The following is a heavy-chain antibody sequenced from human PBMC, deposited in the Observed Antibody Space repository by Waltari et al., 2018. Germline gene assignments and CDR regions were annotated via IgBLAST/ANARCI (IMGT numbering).Heavy chain of an antibody. J-gene: IGHJ5*01. CDR2: INQITGDT. CDR1: NASLNHLY. Sequence: QVHLQESGPGLVKPSETLSLTCTASNASLNHLYCTWIRQPPGKRMEWIGWINQITGDTNYNPSLESRVIISADISKNQFSLKLTSVTAADTAIYYCAREGSLYSSTGGWIGPWGQGMLVTVSS. D-gene: IGHD2-2*01. V-gene: IGHV4-59*11. CDR3: AREGSLYSSTGGWIGP.